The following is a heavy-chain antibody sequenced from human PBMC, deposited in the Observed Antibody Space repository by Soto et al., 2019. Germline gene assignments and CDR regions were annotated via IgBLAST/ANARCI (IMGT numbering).Heavy chain of an antibody. Sequence: VQLQESGPGLLKPSGTLSLTCTVSGDSMSSSNWWNWVRQPPGKGLEWIGEAHHSGRTNYNPSLMSRVTISVDRSQNLFSLKLASVTAADTAVYYCVRSEATALDYWGQGTLVTVSS. CDR2: AHHSGRT. V-gene: IGHV4-4*02. CDR1: GDSMSSSNW. CDR3: VRSEATALDY. J-gene: IGHJ4*02.